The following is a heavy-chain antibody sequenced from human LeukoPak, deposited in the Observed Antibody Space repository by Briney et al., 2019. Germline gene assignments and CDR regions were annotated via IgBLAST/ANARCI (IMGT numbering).Heavy chain of an antibody. J-gene: IGHJ4*02. CDR1: GFTFNTYT. CDR3: APDEDPFED. CDR2: ISSSSSYI. V-gene: IGHV3-21*01. Sequence: GGSLRLSCAASGFTFNTYTMNWVRQAPGKGLEWVSSISSSSSYIYYADSVKGRFTISRDNAKKSLYLQMNSLRAEDTAVYYCAPDEDPFEDWGPGTLVTVSS.